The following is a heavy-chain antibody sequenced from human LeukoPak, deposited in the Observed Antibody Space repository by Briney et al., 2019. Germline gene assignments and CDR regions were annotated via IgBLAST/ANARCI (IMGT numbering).Heavy chain of an antibody. Sequence: SSETLSLTCTVSGGSISSYYWSWIRQPPGKGLEWLGYIYYSWSTNYNPSLKSRVTISVDTSKKQFSLKLSSVTATDTAVYYCAGATLIAPRPGYFDYWGQGTLVTVSS. CDR3: AGATLIAPRPGYFDY. J-gene: IGHJ4*02. CDR1: GGSISSYY. CDR2: IYYSWST. D-gene: IGHD6-6*01. V-gene: IGHV4-59*01.